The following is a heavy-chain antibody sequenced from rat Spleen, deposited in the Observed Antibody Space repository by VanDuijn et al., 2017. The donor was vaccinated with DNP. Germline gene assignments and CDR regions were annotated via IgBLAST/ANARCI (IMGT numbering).Heavy chain of an antibody. D-gene: IGHD5-1*01. Sequence: QVQLKESGPGLVQPSQTLSLTCTVSGFSLTNYGVSWVRQPPGKGLEWIAAISSGGSTYYNSVFKSRLSISRDTSKSQVFLKMTTLQTDDTAKYFCAREGGLGGDYFDYWGQGVMVTVSS. CDR1: GFSLTNYG. V-gene: IGHV2S12*01. J-gene: IGHJ2*01. CDR3: AREGGLGGDYFDY. CDR2: ISSGGST.